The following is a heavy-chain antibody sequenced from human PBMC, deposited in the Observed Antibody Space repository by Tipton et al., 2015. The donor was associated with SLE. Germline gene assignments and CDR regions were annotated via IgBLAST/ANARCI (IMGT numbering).Heavy chain of an antibody. CDR3: ARGSDGEYVRYFDV. CDR2: IYYRGTT. J-gene: IGHJ2*01. D-gene: IGHD4-17*01. CDR1: GGSISSGGYY. V-gene: IGHV4-31*03. Sequence: TLSLTCTVSGGSISSGGYYWSWIRQHPGKGLEWIGYIYYRGTTYYNPSLKSRVTISLDTSKNQFSLKLRYVTAADTAVYYCARGSDGEYVRYFDVWGPGTLVTVSS.